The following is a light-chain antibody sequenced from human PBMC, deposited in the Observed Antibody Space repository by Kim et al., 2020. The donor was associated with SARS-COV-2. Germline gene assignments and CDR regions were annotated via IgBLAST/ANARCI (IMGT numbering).Light chain of an antibody. Sequence: SYELTQPPSVSVSPGQTASITCSGDKLGDKYACWYQQKPGQSPVLVIYQDSKRPSGIPERFSGSNSGNTATLTISGTQAMDEADYYCQAWDSSTKVFGTGDKVPGL. CDR2: QDS. CDR3: QAWDSSTKV. J-gene: IGLJ1*01. CDR1: KLGDKY. V-gene: IGLV3-1*01.